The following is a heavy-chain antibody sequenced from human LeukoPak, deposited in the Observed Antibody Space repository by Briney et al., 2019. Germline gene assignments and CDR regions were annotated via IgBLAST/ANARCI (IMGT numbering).Heavy chain of an antibody. CDR2: INPNSGGT. CDR3: AREISDGAFDI. V-gene: IGHV1-2*02. D-gene: IGHD5-24*01. Sequence: ASVKVSCKASGYTFTGYYIHWVRQAPGQGLEWMGWINPNSGGTNYAQKFQGRVTTTRDTSISTAYMDLSRLRSDDTAVYYCAREISDGAFDIWGQGTMVTVSS. CDR1: GYTFTGYY. J-gene: IGHJ3*02.